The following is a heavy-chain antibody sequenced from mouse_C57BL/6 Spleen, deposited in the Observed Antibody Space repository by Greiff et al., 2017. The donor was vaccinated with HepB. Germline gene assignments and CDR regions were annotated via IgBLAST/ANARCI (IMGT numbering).Heavy chain of an antibody. Sequence: EVQLQQSGAELVRPGASVKLSCTASGFNIKDDYMHWVKQRPEQGLEWIGWIDPENGDTEYASKFQGKATITADTSSNTAYLQLSSLTSEDTAVYYCTTSYGSSACAYWGQRTLVTVSA. CDR1: GFNIKDDY. CDR2: IDPENGDT. V-gene: IGHV14-4*01. D-gene: IGHD1-1*01. CDR3: TTSYGSSACAY. J-gene: IGHJ3*01.